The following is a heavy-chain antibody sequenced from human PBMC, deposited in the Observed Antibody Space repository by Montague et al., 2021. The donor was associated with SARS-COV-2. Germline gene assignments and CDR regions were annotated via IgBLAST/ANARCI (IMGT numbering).Heavy chain of an antibody. CDR2: IYYSGST. CDR1: GDSIRSSSYY. D-gene: IGHD2-21*01. V-gene: IGHV4-39*02. J-gene: IGHJ3*01. Sequence: SETLSLTCTVSGDSIRSSSYYWGWMCQPPGKGLEWIGNIYYSGSTYYYPSLKSRVTISVDTSKDYFSLNLNSVTVADTYIYFCARPASSIGNAFDVWGQGTVVNVSS. CDR3: ARPASSIGNAFDV.